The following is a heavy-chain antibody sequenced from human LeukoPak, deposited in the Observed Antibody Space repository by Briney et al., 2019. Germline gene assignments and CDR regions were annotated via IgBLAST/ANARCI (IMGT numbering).Heavy chain of an antibody. CDR3: AKVSNSRITMVRGSLDY. CDR2: ISGSGGST. J-gene: IGHJ4*02. V-gene: IGHV3-23*01. CDR1: GFTFSSYA. Sequence: GGSLRLSCAASGFTFSSYAMSWVRQAPGKGLEWVSAISGSGGSTYYADSVKGRFTISRDNSKNTLYLQMNSLRAEDTAVYYCAKVSNSRITMVRGSLDYWGQGALVTVSS. D-gene: IGHD3-10*01.